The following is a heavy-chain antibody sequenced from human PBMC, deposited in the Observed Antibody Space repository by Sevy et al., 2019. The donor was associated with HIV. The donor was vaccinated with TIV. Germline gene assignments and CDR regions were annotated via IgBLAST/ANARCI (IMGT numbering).Heavy chain of an antibody. CDR2: IYWDDDK. Sequence: SGPTLVKPTQTLTLTCTFSGFSLSTSGVGVGWIRQPPGKALEWLALIYWDDDKRYSPSLKSRLSITKDTSKNQVVLTMTNMDPLDTATYYGAHNRSPADLKTAGGWFDPWGQGTLVTVSS. CDR1: GFSLSTSGVG. CDR3: AHNRSPADLKTAGGWFDP. J-gene: IGHJ5*02. V-gene: IGHV2-5*02.